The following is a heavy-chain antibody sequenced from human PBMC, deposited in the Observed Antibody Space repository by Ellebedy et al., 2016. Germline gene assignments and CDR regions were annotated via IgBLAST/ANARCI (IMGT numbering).Heavy chain of an antibody. Sequence: ASVKVSXXASGYTFTSYDINWVRQATGQGLEWMGWMNPNSGNTGYAQKFQGRVTMTRDTSISTAYMELSRLRSDDTAVYYCARGVAARRTPFDYWGQGTLVTVSS. V-gene: IGHV1-8*01. CDR2: MNPNSGNT. J-gene: IGHJ4*02. CDR3: ARGVAARRTPFDY. CDR1: GYTFTSYD. D-gene: IGHD6-6*01.